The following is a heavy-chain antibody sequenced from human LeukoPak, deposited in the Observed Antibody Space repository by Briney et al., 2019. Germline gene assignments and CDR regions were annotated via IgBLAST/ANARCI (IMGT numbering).Heavy chain of an antibody. V-gene: IGHV3-74*01. CDR3: VRDMFGGRDY. J-gene: IGHJ4*02. CDR1: GFAFSSYW. CDR2: INEAGSAT. D-gene: IGHD3-10*02. Sequence: PGGSLRLSCAASGFAFSSYWMHWVRQVPGKGLAWVSRINEAGSATSDADSVKGRFTISRDNAKNALYLQMNSLRAEDTAVYYCVRDMFGGRDYWGQGTLVNVPS.